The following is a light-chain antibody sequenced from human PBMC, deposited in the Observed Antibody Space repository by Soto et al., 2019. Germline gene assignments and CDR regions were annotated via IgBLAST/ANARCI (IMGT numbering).Light chain of an antibody. CDR1: SSNIRGNS. Sequence: QPGSARANPGQTPPISCSRSSSNIRGNSLSWRQPLPGTAPKLLIHTNNQRPSGAPDRFSGSKSGTSASLAIPGLQPEDEADYYSAVWHDSLHGLVFGTGTKVTVL. J-gene: IGLJ1*01. CDR3: AVWHDSLHGLV. V-gene: IGLV1-44*01. CDR2: TNN.